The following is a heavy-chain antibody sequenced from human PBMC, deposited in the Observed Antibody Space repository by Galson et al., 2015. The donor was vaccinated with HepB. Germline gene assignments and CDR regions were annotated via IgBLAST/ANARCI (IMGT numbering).Heavy chain of an antibody. V-gene: IGHV3-73*01. D-gene: IGHD2-2*02. Sequence: SLRLSCAASGFTFSGSAIHWVRQPSGQGPEWVGRISTKANNYATSYVQSLKGRFTISRDDSKNMAYLHMNSLKTGDTAVYFCPRSGDFSGYTSKWGQGTLVTVSS. CDR2: ISTKANNYAT. J-gene: IGHJ4*02. CDR1: GFTFSGSA. CDR3: PRSGDFSGYTSK.